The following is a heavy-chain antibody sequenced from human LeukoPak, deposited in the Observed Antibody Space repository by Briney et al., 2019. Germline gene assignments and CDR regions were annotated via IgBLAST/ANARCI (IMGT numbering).Heavy chain of an antibody. D-gene: IGHD3-22*01. J-gene: IGHJ4*02. V-gene: IGHV1-18*01. CDR1: GYTFTSYS. CDR2: LGAYNGNT. CDR3: ARDRRVYYDSSGYYHFDY. Sequence: ASVKVSCKASGYTFTSYSISWVRQAPGQGLEWMGWLGAYNGNTNYAQKLQGRVTMTTDTSTSTAYMELRSLRSDDTAVYYCARDRRVYYDSSGYYHFDYWGQGTLVPVSS.